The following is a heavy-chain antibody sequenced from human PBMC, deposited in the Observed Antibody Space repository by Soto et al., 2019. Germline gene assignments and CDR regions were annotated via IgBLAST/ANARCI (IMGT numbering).Heavy chain of an antibody. D-gene: IGHD3-3*01. CDR3: AKDASSGITSFDL. Sequence: EVQLLESGGGLVQPGGSLRLSCAASGFTFSSYAMSWVRQAPGKGLEWVSAISGSGGSTYYADSVKGRFTISRDNSKNTLYLQMNSLRAEDTALHYCAKDASSGITSFDLWGRGTLVTVSS. CDR2: ISGSGGST. J-gene: IGHJ2*01. V-gene: IGHV3-23*01. CDR1: GFTFSSYA.